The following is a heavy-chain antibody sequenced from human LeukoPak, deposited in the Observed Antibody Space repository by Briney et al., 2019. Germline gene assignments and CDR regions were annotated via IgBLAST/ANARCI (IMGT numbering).Heavy chain of an antibody. CDR3: AGGTTIFGVVIDFDY. J-gene: IGHJ4*02. V-gene: IGHV1-69*05. CDR2: IIPIFGTA. CDR1: GGTFSSYA. Sequence: SVKVSCKASGGTFSSYAISWVRQAPGQGLEWMGGIIPIFGTANYAQKFQGRVTITTDESTSTAYMELSSLRSEDTAVYYCAGGTTIFGVVIDFDYWGQGTLVTVSS. D-gene: IGHD3-3*01.